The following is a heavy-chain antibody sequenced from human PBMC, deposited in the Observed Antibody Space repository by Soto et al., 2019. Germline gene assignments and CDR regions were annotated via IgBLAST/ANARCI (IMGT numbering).Heavy chain of an antibody. CDR2: IYSGGST. CDR3: AREGSIAFDI. Sequence: EVQVVESGGGLVQPGGSLRLSCAASGFTVSSNYMSWVRQAPGKGLEWVSVIYSGGSTYYADSVNGRFTISRGNSKNTLYRQMNSLRAADTAVYYWAREGSIAFDIWGQGTMVTVSS. D-gene: IGHD6-6*01. CDR1: GFTVSSNY. J-gene: IGHJ3*02. V-gene: IGHV3-66*01.